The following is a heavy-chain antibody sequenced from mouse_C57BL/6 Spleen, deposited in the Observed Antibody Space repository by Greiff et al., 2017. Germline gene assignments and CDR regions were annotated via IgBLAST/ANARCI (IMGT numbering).Heavy chain of an antibody. V-gene: IGHV10-3*01. CDR2: IRSKSSNYAT. D-gene: IGHD2-4*01. Sequence: EVQLVESGGGLVQPKGSLKLSCAASGFTFNTYAMHWVRQAPGKGLEWVARIRSKSSNYATYYADSVKDRFTNSRDDSQSMLYLQMNNLKTEDTAMYYCVRGGIYYDYDGFAYWGQGTLVTVSA. CDR3: VRGGIYYDYDGFAY. CDR1: GFTFNTYA. J-gene: IGHJ3*01.